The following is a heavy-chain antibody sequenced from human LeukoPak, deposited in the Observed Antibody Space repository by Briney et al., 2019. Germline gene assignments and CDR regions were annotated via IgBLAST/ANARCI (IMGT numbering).Heavy chain of an antibody. J-gene: IGHJ4*02. Sequence: PGRSLRLSCAASGFTFSSYAMHWVRQAPGKGLEWVSSISSSSSYIYYADSVKGRFAISRDNAKNSLYLQMNSLRAEDTAVYYCARVNDYVWGSQAVDYWGQGTLVTVSS. CDR3: ARVNDYVWGSQAVDY. D-gene: IGHD3-16*01. V-gene: IGHV3-21*01. CDR2: ISSSSSYI. CDR1: GFTFSSYA.